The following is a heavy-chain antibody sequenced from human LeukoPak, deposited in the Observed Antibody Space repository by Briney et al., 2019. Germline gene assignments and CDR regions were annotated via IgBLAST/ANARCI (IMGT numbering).Heavy chain of an antibody. Sequence: GGSLRLSCAASGFTFSSYGMSWVRQAPGKGLEWVSAISGSGGSTYYADSVKGRFTISRDNSKNTLYLQMNSLRAEDTAVYYCAQDATDFDSSGQTYFDNWGQGTLVTVSS. CDR3: AQDATDFDSSGQTYFDN. D-gene: IGHD3-22*01. CDR2: ISGSGGST. CDR1: GFTFSSYG. J-gene: IGHJ4*02. V-gene: IGHV3-23*01.